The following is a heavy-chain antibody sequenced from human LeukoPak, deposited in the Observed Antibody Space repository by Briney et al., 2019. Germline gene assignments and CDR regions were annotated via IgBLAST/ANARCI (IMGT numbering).Heavy chain of an antibody. J-gene: IGHJ6*03. Sequence: PSETLSLTCTVSAGSISSYYWSWIRQPAGKGLEWIGRIYTSGNTNYNPSLKSRVTISVDKSKNQFSLKLSSVTAADTAVYYCARVLVGANYYYYYMDVWGKGTTVTVSS. CDR3: ARVLVGANYYYYYMDV. CDR2: IYTSGNT. D-gene: IGHD1-26*01. CDR1: AGSISSYY. V-gene: IGHV4-4*07.